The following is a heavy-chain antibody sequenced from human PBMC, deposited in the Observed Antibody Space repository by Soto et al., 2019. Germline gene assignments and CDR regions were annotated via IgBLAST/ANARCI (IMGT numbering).Heavy chain of an antibody. CDR1: GYTFTSYD. CDR3: ARGSQWFAVTTD. J-gene: IGHJ4*02. V-gene: IGHV1-8*01. CDR2: MNPNSGDT. D-gene: IGHD4-17*01. Sequence: QVQLVQSGAAVKKPGASVKVSCKASGYTFTSYDINWVRQATGQGLEWMGWMNPNSGDTGYAQKFQGRVTMTRNTSISTAYMELSSLRSEDTAVYYCARGSQWFAVTTDWGQGTLVTVSS.